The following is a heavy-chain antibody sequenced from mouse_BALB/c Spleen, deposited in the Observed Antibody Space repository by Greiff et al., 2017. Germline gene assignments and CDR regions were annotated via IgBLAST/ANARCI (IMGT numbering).Heavy chain of an antibody. CDR1: GYPFPTYT. J-gene: IGHJ2*01. D-gene: IGHD2-4*01. Sequence: QVQLQQSGAELARPGASGKFSCKASGYPFPTYTIHWVNQRPGQGLEWIGYINPSSGYTNYNQKFKDKATLTADKSSSTAYMQLSSLTSEDSAVYYCAKSTMITMVFDYWGQGTALTVSS. CDR2: INPSSGYT. CDR3: AKSTMITMVFDY. V-gene: IGHV1-4*01.